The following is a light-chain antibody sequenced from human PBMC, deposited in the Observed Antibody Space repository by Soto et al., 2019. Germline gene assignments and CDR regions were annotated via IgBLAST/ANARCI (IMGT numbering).Light chain of an antibody. Sequence: QSALTQPASVSGSPGQSITISCTGTSSDVGGYDYVSWYQQHPGKAPKLILFDVSNRPSGISHRFSGSKSGNTASLTISGLPADDEADYYCSSSGGRNPLIFGGGTKLTVL. V-gene: IGLV2-14*01. CDR2: DVS. CDR3: SSSGGRNPLI. J-gene: IGLJ2*01. CDR1: SSDVGGYDY.